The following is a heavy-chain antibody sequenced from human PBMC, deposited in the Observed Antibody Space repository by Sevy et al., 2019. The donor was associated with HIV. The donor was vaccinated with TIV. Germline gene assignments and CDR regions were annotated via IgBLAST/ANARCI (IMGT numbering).Heavy chain of an antibody. D-gene: IGHD5-18*01. CDR2: IYYSGST. Sequence: SETLSLTCTVSGGSISSSSYYWGWIHQPPGKGLEWIGSIYYSGSTYYNPSLKSRVTISVDTSKNQFSLKLSSVTAADTAVYYCASLGGYSYPFDYWGQGTLVTVSS. V-gene: IGHV4-39*01. CDR3: ASLGGYSYPFDY. CDR1: GGSISSSSYY. J-gene: IGHJ4*02.